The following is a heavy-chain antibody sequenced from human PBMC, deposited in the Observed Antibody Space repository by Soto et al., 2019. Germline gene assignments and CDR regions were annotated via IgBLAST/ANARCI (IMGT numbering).Heavy chain of an antibody. CDR3: ARRIAVRPRKNGFDP. V-gene: IGHV4-30-2*01. CDR2: IYPSGST. J-gene: IGHJ5*02. Sequence: QLQLQESGSGLVKPSQSLSLTCAVSGDSISSGGHSWSWIRQPPGQGLEWIGYIYPSGSTYYNPSLENRVTQSVDRPKNQFSLKLTSVTAADTAVYYCARRIAVRPRKNGFDPWGQGILVSVSS. CDR1: GDSISSGGHS. D-gene: IGHD6-6*01.